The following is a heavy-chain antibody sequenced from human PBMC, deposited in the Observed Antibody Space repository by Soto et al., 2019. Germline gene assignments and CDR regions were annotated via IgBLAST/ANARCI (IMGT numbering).Heavy chain of an antibody. CDR3: ARGPLARTHYYDSSGYSMDV. V-gene: IGHV1-69*01. CDR1: GGTFSSYA. Sequence: QVPLVQSGAEVKKPGSSVKVSCKASGGTFSSYAISWVRQAPGQGLEWMGGIIPIFGTANYAQKFQGRVTITADESTSTAYMELSSLRSEDTAVEYCARGPLARTHYYDSSGYSMDVWGQGTTVTVSS. D-gene: IGHD3-22*01. CDR2: IIPIFGTA. J-gene: IGHJ6*02.